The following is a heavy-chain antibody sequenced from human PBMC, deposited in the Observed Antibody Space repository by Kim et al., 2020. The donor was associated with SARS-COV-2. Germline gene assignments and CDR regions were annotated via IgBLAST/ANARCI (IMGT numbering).Heavy chain of an antibody. V-gene: IGHV3-48*02. D-gene: IGHD5-12*01. Sequence: VKCRFAISRDNANNSLYLQMNSLRDEDTAVYYCARAADVDIVATGQAFDIWGQGTMVTVSS. CDR3: ARAADVDIVATGQAFDI. J-gene: IGHJ3*02.